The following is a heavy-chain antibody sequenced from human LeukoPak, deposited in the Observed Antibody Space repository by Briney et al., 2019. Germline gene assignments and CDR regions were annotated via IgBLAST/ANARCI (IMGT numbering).Heavy chain of an antibody. J-gene: IGHJ6*02. CDR3: ARDAWRRAFNYGMDV. V-gene: IGHV3-9*01. D-gene: IGHD5-12*01. CDR1: GFTFDDYA. CDR2: ISWSSGNI. Sequence: GGSLRLSCAASGFTFDDYAMHWVRQAPGKGLEWVAGISWSSGNIGYADSVKGRFTISRDNAEDSLHLQMNSLRTEDTALYFCARDAWRRAFNYGMDVWGQGTTVAVSS.